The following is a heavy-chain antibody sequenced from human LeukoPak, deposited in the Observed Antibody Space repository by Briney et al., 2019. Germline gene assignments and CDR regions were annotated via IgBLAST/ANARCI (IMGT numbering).Heavy chain of an antibody. V-gene: IGHV4-39*07. CDR3: AKGAGGFSYYNWFDP. CDR1: GGSISSSSYY. D-gene: IGHD5-18*01. J-gene: IGHJ5*02. CDR2: IYTSGST. Sequence: PSETLSLTCTVSGGSISSSSYYWGWIRQPQGKGLEWIGRIYTSGSTTYNSSLKSRVTISLDTSKNHFSLRLSSVTAADTAIYYCAKGAGGFSYYNWFDPWGQGTLVTVSS.